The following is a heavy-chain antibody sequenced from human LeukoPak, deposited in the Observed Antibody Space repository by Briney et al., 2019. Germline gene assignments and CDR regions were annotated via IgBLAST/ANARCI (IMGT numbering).Heavy chain of an antibody. CDR2: IYSGGST. V-gene: IGHV3-53*01. CDR3: ARGYYDSSGYYYDDAFDI. CDR1: GFTASSNY. J-gene: IGHJ3*02. Sequence: GGSLRLSCAASGFTASSNYMSWVRQAPGKGLEWVSVIYSGGSTYYADSVKGRFTISRDNSKNTLYLQMNSLRAEDTAVYYCARGYYDSSGYYYDDAFDIWGQGTMVTVSS. D-gene: IGHD3-22*01.